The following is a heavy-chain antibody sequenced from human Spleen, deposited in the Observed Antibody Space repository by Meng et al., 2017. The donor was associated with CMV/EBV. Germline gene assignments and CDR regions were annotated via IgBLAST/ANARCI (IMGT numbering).Heavy chain of an antibody. CDR1: GFTFSSYW. V-gene: IGHV3-7*01. D-gene: IGHD6-6*01. CDR2: IKQDGSEK. CDR3: AKIGRFSSSSGDY. Sequence: GESLKISCAASGFTFSSYWMSWVRQAPGKGLEWVANIKQDGSEKYYVDSVKGRFTISRDNAKNSLYLQMNSLRAEDTAVYYCAKIGRFSSSSGDYWGQGTLVTVSS. J-gene: IGHJ4*02.